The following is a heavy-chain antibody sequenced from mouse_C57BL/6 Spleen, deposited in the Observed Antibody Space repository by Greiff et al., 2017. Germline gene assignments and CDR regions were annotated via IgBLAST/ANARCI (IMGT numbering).Heavy chain of an antibody. V-gene: IGHV2-6-1*01. D-gene: IGHD1-1*01. CDR2: IWSDGST. J-gene: IGHJ1*03. Sequence: QVQLQQSGPGLVAPSQSLSITCTVSGFSLTSYGVHWVRQPPGKGLAWLVVIWSDGSTTYNSAPKSRLSISQDNSKGQVFLKMNSLQTDDTAMYYCARHDGKGYFDVWGTGTTVTVSS. CDR1: GFSLTSYG. CDR3: ARHDGKGYFDV.